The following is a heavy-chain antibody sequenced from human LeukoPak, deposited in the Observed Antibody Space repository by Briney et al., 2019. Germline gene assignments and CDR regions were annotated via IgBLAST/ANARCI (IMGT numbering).Heavy chain of an antibody. Sequence: GGSLSLSCAASGFTVSSNYMSWVRQAPGKGLEWVSVIYSGGSTYYADSVKGRFTISRDNSKNTLYLQMNSLRAEDTAVYYCARGRGGLYGMDVWGQGTTVTVSS. D-gene: IGHD3-16*01. CDR2: IYSGGST. CDR3: ARGRGGLYGMDV. J-gene: IGHJ6*02. CDR1: GFTVSSNY. V-gene: IGHV3-53*01.